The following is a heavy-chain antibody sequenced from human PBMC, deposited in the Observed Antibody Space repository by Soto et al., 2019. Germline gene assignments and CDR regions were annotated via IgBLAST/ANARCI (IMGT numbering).Heavy chain of an antibody. Sequence: SETLSLTCAVSGYSISSGYYWGWIRQPPGKGLEWIGSIYHSGSTYYNPSLKSRVTISVDTSKNQFSLKLSSVTAADTAVYYCARDGYDSSGYLTYWGQGTTVTVSS. CDR2: IYHSGST. CDR3: ARDGYDSSGYLTY. V-gene: IGHV4-38-2*02. CDR1: GYSISSGYY. D-gene: IGHD3-22*01. J-gene: IGHJ6*02.